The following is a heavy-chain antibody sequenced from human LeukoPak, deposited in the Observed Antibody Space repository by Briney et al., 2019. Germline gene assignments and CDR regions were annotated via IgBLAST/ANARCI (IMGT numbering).Heavy chain of an antibody. J-gene: IGHJ4*02. Sequence: ASVKVSCKASGYTFTGYYMHWVRQAPGQGLEWMGWINPNSGGTNYAQKFQGRVTMTRDTSTSTAYMELSRLRSDDTAVYYCARPLQWLVKLTLNYWGQGTLVTVSS. CDR2: INPNSGGT. CDR1: GYTFTGYY. CDR3: ARPLQWLVKLTLNY. V-gene: IGHV1-2*02. D-gene: IGHD6-19*01.